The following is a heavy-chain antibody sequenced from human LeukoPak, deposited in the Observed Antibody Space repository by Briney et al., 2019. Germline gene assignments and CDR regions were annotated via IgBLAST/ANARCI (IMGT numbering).Heavy chain of an antibody. V-gene: IGHV1-24*01. J-gene: IGHJ3*02. CDR3: ATGLPAAKDADAFDI. CDR1: GYTLTELS. D-gene: IGHD2-2*01. Sequence: ASVKVSCKVSGYTLTELSMHWVRQAPGKGLEWMGGFDPEDGETIYAQKFQGGVTMTEDTSTDTAYMELSSLRSEDTAVYYCATGLPAAKDADAFDIWGQGAMVTVSS. CDR2: FDPEDGET.